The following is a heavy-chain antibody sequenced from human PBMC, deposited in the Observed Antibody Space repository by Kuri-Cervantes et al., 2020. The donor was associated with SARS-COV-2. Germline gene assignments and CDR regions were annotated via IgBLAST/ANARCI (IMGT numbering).Heavy chain of an antibody. Sequence: ASVKVSCKVSGYTLTELSMHWVRQAPGQGLEWMGWISAYNGNTNYAQKLQGRVTTTTDTSTSTAYMELRSLRSDDTAVYYCARVLAGYGYYMDVWGKGTTVTVSS. J-gene: IGHJ6*03. CDR2: ISAYNGNT. D-gene: IGHD5-18*01. CDR3: ARVLAGYGYYMDV. V-gene: IGHV1-18*01. CDR1: GYTLTELS.